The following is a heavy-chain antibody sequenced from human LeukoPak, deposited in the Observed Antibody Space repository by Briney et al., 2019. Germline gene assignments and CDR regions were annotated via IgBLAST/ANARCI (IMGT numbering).Heavy chain of an antibody. CDR3: AKRSSGSYLPDY. D-gene: IGHD3-10*01. CDR2: IDPSDSYT. V-gene: IGHV5-10-1*01. CDR1: GYSFTSYW. Sequence: GESLKISCKGSGYSFTSYWISWVRQMPGKGLEWMGRIDPSDSYTNYSPSFQGHVTMSADKSISTAYLQWSGLKASDTAMYYCAKRSSGSYLPDYWGQGTLVTVSS. J-gene: IGHJ4*02.